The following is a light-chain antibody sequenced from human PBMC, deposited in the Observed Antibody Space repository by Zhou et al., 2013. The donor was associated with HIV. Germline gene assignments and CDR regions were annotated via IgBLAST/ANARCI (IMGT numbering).Light chain of an antibody. J-gene: IGKJ5*01. Sequence: EIVLTQSPGTLSLSPGERVTLSCRASQSVISSYLAWHQQKPGQAPRVLIYGASSRAIGVPDRFSGSGSGTDFTLTISRLEPEDFAVYYCQQYGNSPLTFGQGTRLEIK. CDR3: QQYGNSPLT. CDR2: GAS. V-gene: IGKV3-20*01. CDR1: QSVISSY.